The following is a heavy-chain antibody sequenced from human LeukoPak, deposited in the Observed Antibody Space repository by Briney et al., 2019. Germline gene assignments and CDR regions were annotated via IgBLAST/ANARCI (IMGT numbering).Heavy chain of an antibody. D-gene: IGHD6-13*01. V-gene: IGHV4-59*08. J-gene: IGHJ4*02. CDR3: ARHGGSWTFDY. CDR2: LDYSGSP. Sequence: SETLSLTCTVSDVSVSRYYWSWIRLPPGKGLEWIGFLDYSGSPNYNPSFKSRLTVSLDTSKNQFSLKLTSVTAADTAVYYCARHGGSWTFDYWGQGTLATVSS. CDR1: DVSVSRYY.